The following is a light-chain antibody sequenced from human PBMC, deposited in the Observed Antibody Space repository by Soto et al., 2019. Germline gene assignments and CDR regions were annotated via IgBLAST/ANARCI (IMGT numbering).Light chain of an antibody. V-gene: IGKV1-5*01. CDR2: DVS. Sequence: DIQMTQSPSILSASVGDRVTITCRASQSISSWLAWYQQKPGKAPKLLIFDVSNLERGVPSRFSGTGSGTEFTLTIDRLQPDDFATYYCQQYHTSSITFGQGTRLEIK. CDR3: QQYHTSSIT. J-gene: IGKJ5*01. CDR1: QSISSW.